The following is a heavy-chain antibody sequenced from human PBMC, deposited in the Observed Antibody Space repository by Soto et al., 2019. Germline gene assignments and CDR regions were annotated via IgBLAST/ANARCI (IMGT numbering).Heavy chain of an antibody. D-gene: IGHD6-6*01. J-gene: IGHJ6*03. Sequence: AVYGGSFSGYYWSWIRQPPGKGLEWIGEINHSGSTNYNPSLKSRVTISVDMSKNQFSLKLSSVTAADTAVYYCARGGTDSSSFDYYYYYMDVWGKGTTVTVSS. V-gene: IGHV4-34*01. CDR1: GGSFSGYY. CDR3: ARGGTDSSSFDYYYYYMDV. CDR2: INHSGST.